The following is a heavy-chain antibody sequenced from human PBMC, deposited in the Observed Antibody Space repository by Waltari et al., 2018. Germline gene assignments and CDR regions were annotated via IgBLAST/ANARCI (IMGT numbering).Heavy chain of an antibody. D-gene: IGHD1-7*01. CDR1: GFSLSTSGVG. V-gene: IGHV2-5*02. CDR2: IFWDDDK. Sequence: QITLKESGPTLVKPTQTLTLTCTFSGFSLSTSGVGVGWIRQPPGKALEWLALIFWDDDKRYSPSLKSRLTITKDTSKNQVVLTMTNMDPVDTATYYCAHEKLELRVFDYWGQGTLVTVSS. CDR3: AHEKLELRVFDY. J-gene: IGHJ4*02.